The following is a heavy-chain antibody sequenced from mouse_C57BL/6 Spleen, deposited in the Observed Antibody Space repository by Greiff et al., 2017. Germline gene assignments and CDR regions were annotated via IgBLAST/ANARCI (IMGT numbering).Heavy chain of an antibody. V-gene: IGHV14-4*01. CDR1: GFNFTDYY. J-gene: IGHJ4*01. CDR2: IDPANGDT. CDR3: TTLWGSGRYALDY. Sequence: VQLQQSGAELVRPGASVKLSCTASGFNFTDYYMHWVKQRPEQGLEWIGWIDPANGDTEYASKFQGKATITADTSSNTAYLQLSSLTSEDSAVYYGTTLWGSGRYALDYWGQGTSVTVSA.